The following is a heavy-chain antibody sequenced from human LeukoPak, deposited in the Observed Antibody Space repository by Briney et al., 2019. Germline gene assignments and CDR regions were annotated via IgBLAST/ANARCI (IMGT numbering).Heavy chain of an antibody. Sequence: GGSLRLSCAASGFTFSYAWMNWVRQAPGKGLEWVGRIKSKTDGGTIDYAAPVKGRFTISRDDSKNTLYLQMDSLKAEDTAVYYCTTEYYYGSGSLDWGQGALVTVSS. D-gene: IGHD3-10*01. CDR1: GFTFSYAW. J-gene: IGHJ4*02. CDR3: TTEYYYGSGSLD. V-gene: IGHV3-15*01. CDR2: IKSKTDGGTI.